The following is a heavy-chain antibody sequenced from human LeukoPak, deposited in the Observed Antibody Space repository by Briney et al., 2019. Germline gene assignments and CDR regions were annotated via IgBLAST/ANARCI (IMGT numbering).Heavy chain of an antibody. J-gene: IGHJ5*02. CDR2: ISGRGDST. Sequence: GGTLRLSCAASGFTFSSYGMSWVRQAPGKGLEWVSTISGRGDSTHYVDSVKGRFTISRDNSKNTLYLQMNSLRAEDTAVYYCARVPRLTVRGEGAWFDPWGQGTLVTVSS. CDR3: ARVPRLTVRGEGAWFDP. CDR1: GFTFSSYG. V-gene: IGHV3-23*01. D-gene: IGHD3-10*01.